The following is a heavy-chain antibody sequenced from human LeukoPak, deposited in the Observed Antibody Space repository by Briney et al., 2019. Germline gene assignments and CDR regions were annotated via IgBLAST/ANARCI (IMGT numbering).Heavy chain of an antibody. D-gene: IGHD3-9*01. V-gene: IGHV4-34*01. Sequence: KPSETLSLTCAVYGGSFSGYYWSWIRQPPGKGLEWIGEITHSGSTNSNPTLKSRVTISQDISKNRFSLKLSSVTAADTAVYYCARYYDVLTGYYTFDYRGQGTLVTVSS. CDR3: ARYYDVLTGYYTFDY. CDR2: ITHSGST. J-gene: IGHJ4*02. CDR1: GGSFSGYY.